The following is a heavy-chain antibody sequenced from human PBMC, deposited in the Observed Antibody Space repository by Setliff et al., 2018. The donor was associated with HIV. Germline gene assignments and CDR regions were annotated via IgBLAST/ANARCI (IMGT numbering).Heavy chain of an antibody. CDR3: ATNPEMATINYYYYYMDV. CDR1: GGTFRKYS. Sequence: VASVKVSCKVSGGTFRKYSMNWIRQAPGQGLEWMGGIVPIFGTTKYAQKFQGRVTITADESTSTVYMALSSLTSEDTAVYYCATNPEMATINYYYYYMDVWGKGTTVTVSS. V-gene: IGHV1-69*13. J-gene: IGHJ6*03. CDR2: IVPIFGTT. D-gene: IGHD5-12*01.